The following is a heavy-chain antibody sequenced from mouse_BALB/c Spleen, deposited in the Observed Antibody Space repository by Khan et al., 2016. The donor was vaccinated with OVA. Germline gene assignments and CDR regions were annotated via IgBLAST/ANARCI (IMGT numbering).Heavy chain of an antibody. D-gene: IGHD2-10*02. J-gene: IGHJ3*01. CDR1: GYTFTDYA. CDR2: ISTYSGNS. V-gene: IGHV1S137*01. Sequence: QVQLKQSGPELVRPGVSVKISCKGSGYTFTDYALHWVKQSHAKSLEWIGSISTYSGNSNYNQRFKGKDTMTVGKSSSTAYMELAILTSEDSAIYYCSSQYGNYGAFAYWGQGTLVTVSA. CDR3: SSQYGNYGAFAY.